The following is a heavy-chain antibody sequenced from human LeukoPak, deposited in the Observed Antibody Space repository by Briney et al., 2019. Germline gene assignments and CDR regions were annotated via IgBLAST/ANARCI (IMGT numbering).Heavy chain of an antibody. J-gene: IGHJ5*02. CDR2: IYNDGGKR. CDR1: GFTFSDYG. CDR3: AKDASGPYSSLFDP. Sequence: GGSLRLSCAASGFTFSDYGMHWVRQAPGKGLEWVAVIYNDGGKRYYADSVKGQFTISRDNSKSTLYLQMDSLRDEDTAVYYCAKDASGPYSSLFDPWGQGTLVIVSS. V-gene: IGHV3-33*06. D-gene: IGHD6-19*01.